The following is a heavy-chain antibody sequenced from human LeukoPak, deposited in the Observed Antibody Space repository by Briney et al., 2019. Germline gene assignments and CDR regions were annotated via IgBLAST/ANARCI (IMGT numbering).Heavy chain of an antibody. D-gene: IGHD1-26*01. J-gene: IGHJ5*02. CDR2: INHSGST. Sequence: SETLSLTCAVYGGSFSGYYWGWIRQPPGKGLEWIGEINHSGSTNYNPPLKSRVTISVDTSKNQFSLKLSSVTAADTAVYYCARRSRLGWFDPWGQGTLVTVSS. CDR3: ARRSRLGWFDP. CDR1: GGSFSGYY. V-gene: IGHV4-34*01.